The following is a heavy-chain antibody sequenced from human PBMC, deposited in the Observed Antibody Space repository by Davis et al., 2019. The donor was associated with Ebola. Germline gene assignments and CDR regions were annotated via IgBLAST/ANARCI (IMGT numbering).Heavy chain of an antibody. J-gene: IGHJ4*02. CDR1: GFTFSSYW. CDR3: AKGRYSSSSPVEY. Sequence: GESLKISCAASGFTFSSYWMSWVRQAPGKGLEWVANIKQDGSEKYYVDSVKGRFTISRDNAKNSLYLQMNSLRAEDTAVYYCAKGRYSSSSPVEYWGQGTLVTVSS. D-gene: IGHD6-6*01. CDR2: IKQDGSEK. V-gene: IGHV3-7*03.